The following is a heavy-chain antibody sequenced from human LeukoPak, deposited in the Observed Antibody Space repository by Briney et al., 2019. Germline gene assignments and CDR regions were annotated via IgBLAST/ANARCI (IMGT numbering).Heavy chain of an antibody. J-gene: IGHJ4*03. V-gene: IGHV3-23*01. D-gene: IGHD6-19*01. CDR3: AKGIYSSGWSYFDY. Sequence: GGSLRLSCAASGFTFSNSAMSWVRQAPGKGLEWLSTLSGSGITTYYADSVKGRFTISRDNSKNTLYLQMNSLRAEDTAVYYCAKGIYSSGWSYFDYWGHGTLVTVSS. CDR1: GFTFSNSA. CDR2: LSGSGITT.